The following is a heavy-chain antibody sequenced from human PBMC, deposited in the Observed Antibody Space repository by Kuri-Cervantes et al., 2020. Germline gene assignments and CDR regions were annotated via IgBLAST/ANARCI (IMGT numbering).Heavy chain of an antibody. CDR2: IWFDGSTK. D-gene: IGHD2-2*02. V-gene: IGHV3-33*01. J-gene: IGHJ6*02. Sequence: GESLKISCAASGFNFDKYGMHWVRQAPGKGLEWVAVIWFDGSTKYYADSVKGRFTISRDNSKNTLYLQMNSLRAEDTAVYYCARNLRNGVVPAAIRGGYYYGMDVWGQGTTVTVSS. CDR1: GFNFDKYG. CDR3: ARNLRNGVVPAAIRGGYYYGMDV.